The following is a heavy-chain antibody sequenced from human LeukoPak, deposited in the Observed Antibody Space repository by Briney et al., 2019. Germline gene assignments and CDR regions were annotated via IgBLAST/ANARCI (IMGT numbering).Heavy chain of an antibody. CDR1: GFTFSSYA. CDR2: ISGSGGST. D-gene: IGHD6-13*01. Sequence: GGSLRLSCAASGFTFSSYAMSWVRQAPGKGLEWVSAISGSGGSTYYADSVKGRFTISRDNSKNTLYLQMNSLRAEDTAVYYCANSAGYSSSLGVDYWGQGTLVTVSS. CDR3: ANSAGYSSSLGVDY. V-gene: IGHV3-23*01. J-gene: IGHJ4*02.